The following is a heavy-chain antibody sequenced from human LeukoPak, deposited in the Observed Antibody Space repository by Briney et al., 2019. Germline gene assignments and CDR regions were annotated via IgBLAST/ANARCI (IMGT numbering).Heavy chain of an antibody. CDR3: ARQVSDDAFDI. V-gene: IGHV4-39*01. Sequence: PGGSLRLSCAASGFTFSSYAMSWVRQAPGKGLEWIGSIYYSGSTYYNPSLKSRVTISVDTSKNQFSLKLSSVTAADTAVYYCARQVSDDAFDIWGQGTMVTVSS. CDR2: IYYSGST. J-gene: IGHJ3*02. CDR1: GFTFSSYA.